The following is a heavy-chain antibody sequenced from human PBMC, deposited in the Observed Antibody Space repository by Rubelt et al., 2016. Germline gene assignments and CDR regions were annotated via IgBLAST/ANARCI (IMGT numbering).Heavy chain of an antibody. V-gene: IGHV3-23*01. CDR3: AKTYSGYNFDY. D-gene: IGHD5-12*01. J-gene: IGHJ4*02. Sequence: ISRDNSKNTLYLQMNSLRAEDTAVYYCAKTYSGYNFDYWGQGTLVTVSS.